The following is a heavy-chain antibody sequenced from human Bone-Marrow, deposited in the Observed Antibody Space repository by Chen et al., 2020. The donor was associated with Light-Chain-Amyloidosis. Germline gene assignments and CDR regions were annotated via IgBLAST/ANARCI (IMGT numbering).Heavy chain of an antibody. J-gene: IGHJ4*02. CDR3: AKAIVPAAIGYFDY. CDR1: GFTFDDYA. Sequence: GRSLRLSCAASGFTFDDYAMHWVRQAPGKGLEWVSGISWNSGSIGYADSVKGRFTISRDNAKNSLYLQMNSLRAEDTALYYCAKAIVPAAIGYFDYWGQGTLVTVSS. CDR2: ISWNSGSI. V-gene: IGHV3-9*01. D-gene: IGHD2-2*02.